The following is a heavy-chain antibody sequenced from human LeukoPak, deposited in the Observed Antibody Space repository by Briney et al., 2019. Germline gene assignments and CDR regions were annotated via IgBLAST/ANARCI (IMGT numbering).Heavy chain of an antibody. CDR2: FSSSSSYI. CDR1: GFTFSSYS. J-gene: IGHJ1*01. CDR3: AKNGGRAPGGYFQH. D-gene: IGHD2-8*01. V-gene: IGHV3-21*04. Sequence: GGSLRLSCAASGFTFSSYSMHWVRQSPGKGLEWVSSFSSSSSYIYYADSVKGRFTISRDNSKNTLYLQMDSLRAEDTAVYYCAKNGGRAPGGYFQHWGQGTLVTVSS.